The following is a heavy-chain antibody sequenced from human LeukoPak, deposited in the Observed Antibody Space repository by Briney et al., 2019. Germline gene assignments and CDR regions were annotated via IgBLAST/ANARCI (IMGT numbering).Heavy chain of an antibody. J-gene: IGHJ4*02. Sequence: GGSLRFSFAPSGFTFSSYAMSWFRKPPGKGLEWVSAISGSGGSTYYADSVKGRFTISRDNSKNTLYLQMNSLRAEDTAVYHCAKDLYDYYDSSGYLMLDYWGQGTLVTVSS. CDR1: GFTFSSYA. D-gene: IGHD3-22*01. CDR3: AKDLYDYYDSSGYLMLDY. V-gene: IGHV3-23*01. CDR2: ISGSGGST.